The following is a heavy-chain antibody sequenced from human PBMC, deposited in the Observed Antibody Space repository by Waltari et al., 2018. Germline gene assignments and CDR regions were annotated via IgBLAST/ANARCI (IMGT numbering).Heavy chain of an antibody. Sequence: QVQLHQWGAGLLKPSETLSLTCAVSGGPFIDYSWRGLRQSPGKGLEWIGEISHSRVTHYNPSLRRRVTMSVETIKKQFSRMLTSVTAADTAVYFCARTWGNSPPLGWFDPWGRGTRVTISS. CDR3: ARTWGNSPPLGWFDP. J-gene: IGHJ5*01. D-gene: IGHD7-27*01. CDR2: ISHSRVT. CDR1: GGPFIDYS. V-gene: IGHV4-34*01.